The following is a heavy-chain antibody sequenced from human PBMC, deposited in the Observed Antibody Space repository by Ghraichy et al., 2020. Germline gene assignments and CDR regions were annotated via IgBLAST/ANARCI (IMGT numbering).Heavy chain of an antibody. D-gene: IGHD3-9*01. Sequence: GGSPRLSCAASGFTFSDYYMSWIRQAPGKGLEWVSYISSSGSTIYYADSVKGRFTISRDNAKNSLYLQMNSLRAEDTAVYYCARYARPNYDILTGYLPEYYYDGMDVWGKGTTVTVSS. CDR3: ARYARPNYDILTGYLPEYYYDGMDV. V-gene: IGHV3-11*04. CDR2: ISSSGSTI. CDR1: GFTFSDYY. J-gene: IGHJ6*04.